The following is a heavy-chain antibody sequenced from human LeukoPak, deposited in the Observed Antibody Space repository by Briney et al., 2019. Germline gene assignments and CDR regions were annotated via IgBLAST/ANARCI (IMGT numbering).Heavy chain of an antibody. Sequence: GGSLRLSCAASGFTFSSYAMSWVRQAPGKGLEWVSAISGSGGSTYYADSVKGRFTISRDNSKNTLYLQMNSLRAEDTAVYYCARDEYSSEGATDYWGQGTLVTVSS. J-gene: IGHJ4*02. V-gene: IGHV3-23*01. CDR3: ARDEYSSEGATDY. D-gene: IGHD6-6*01. CDR2: ISGSGGST. CDR1: GFTFSSYA.